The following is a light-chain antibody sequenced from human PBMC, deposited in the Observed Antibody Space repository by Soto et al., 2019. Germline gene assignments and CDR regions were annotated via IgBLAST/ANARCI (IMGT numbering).Light chain of an antibody. J-gene: IGKJ2*01. V-gene: IGKV2-24*01. Sequence: DIVMTQTPLSSPVTRGQPASISCRSSQSLVHSDGNTYLSWLHQRPGQPPRLLIYKVSHRLSGVPDRFSGSGAGTHFTLKISRVEAEDVGVYYCMQATQFPHYTFGQGPKLEIK. CDR1: QSLVHSDGNTY. CDR2: KVS. CDR3: MQATQFPHYT.